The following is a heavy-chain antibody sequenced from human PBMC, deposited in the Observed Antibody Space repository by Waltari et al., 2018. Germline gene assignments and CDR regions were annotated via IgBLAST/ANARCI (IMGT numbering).Heavy chain of an antibody. CDR1: GFTFRTYW. Sequence: EAHLVESEGGLVQPGESLSLSCAASGFTFRTYWMTWVRQTPGKGLEFVANINQDGSVKNYVDSVKGRLTISRDNAKNSLYLQMNSLGVEDTAVYYCARDPGSSAFDVWGQGTMVTVSS. J-gene: IGHJ3*01. D-gene: IGHD2-15*01. CDR3: ARDPGSSAFDV. V-gene: IGHV3-7*01. CDR2: INQDGSVK.